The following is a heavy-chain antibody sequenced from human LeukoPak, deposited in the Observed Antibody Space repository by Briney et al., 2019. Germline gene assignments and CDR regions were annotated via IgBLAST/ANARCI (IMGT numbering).Heavy chain of an antibody. CDR1: GFTFSSYA. Sequence: PGRSLRLSCAASGFTFSSYAMHWVRQAPGKGLEWVAVISYDGSNKYYADSVKGRFTISRDNSKNTLYLQMNSLRAEDTDVYYCARGGGIDWGQGTLVTVSS. CDR3: ARGGGID. V-gene: IGHV3-30*04. D-gene: IGHD3-10*01. CDR2: ISYDGSNK. J-gene: IGHJ4*02.